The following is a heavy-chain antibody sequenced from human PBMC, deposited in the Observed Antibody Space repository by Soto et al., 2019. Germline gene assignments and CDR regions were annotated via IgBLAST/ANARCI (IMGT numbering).Heavy chain of an antibody. CDR3: AKSGSGSYYDSSGPRYYYYGMDV. CDR1: GFTFSSYA. D-gene: IGHD3-22*01. Sequence: GGSLRLSCAASGFTFSSYAMSWVRQAPGKGLEWVSAISGSGGSTYYADSVKGRFTISRDNSKNTLYLQMNSLRAEDTAVYYCAKSGSGSYYDSSGPRYYYYGMDVWGQGTTVTVSS. V-gene: IGHV3-23*01. J-gene: IGHJ6*02. CDR2: ISGSGGST.